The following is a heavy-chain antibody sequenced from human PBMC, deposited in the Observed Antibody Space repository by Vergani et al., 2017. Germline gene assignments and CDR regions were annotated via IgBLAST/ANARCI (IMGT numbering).Heavy chain of an antibody. V-gene: IGHV4-34*01. CDR2: INHSGST. J-gene: IGHJ3*02. CDR1: GGSFSGYY. D-gene: IGHD5-24*01. CDR3: ASIGDGYNYDAFDI. Sequence: QVQLQQWGAGLLKPSETLSLTCAVYGGSFSGYYWSWIRQPPGKGLEWIGEINHSGSTNYNPSLKSRVTISVDTSKNQFSLKLSSVTAADTAVYYCASIGDGYNYDAFDIWGQGTMVTVSS.